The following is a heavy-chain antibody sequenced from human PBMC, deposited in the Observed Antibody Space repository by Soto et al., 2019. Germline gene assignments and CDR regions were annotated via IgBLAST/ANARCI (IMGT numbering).Heavy chain of an antibody. CDR3: ARDGKKLLVRPAAQNIYDYYGMDV. CDR2: IYTSGST. J-gene: IGHJ6*02. V-gene: IGHV4-4*07. D-gene: IGHD2-2*01. CDR1: GGSISSYY. Sequence: KTSETLSLTCTVSGGSISSYYWSWIRQPAGKGLEWIGRIYTSGSTNYNPSLNSRVTMSVDTSKNQSSLKLSSVTAADTAVYYCARDGKKLLVRPAAQNIYDYYGMDVWGQGTTVTVSS.